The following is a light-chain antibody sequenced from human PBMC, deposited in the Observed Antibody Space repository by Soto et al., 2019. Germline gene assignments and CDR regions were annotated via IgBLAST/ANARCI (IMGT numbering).Light chain of an antibody. CDR2: EVS. CDR1: SSDVGNYDY. CDR3: TAYTGSATYV. Sequence: QSVLTQPASVSGSPGQSITISCTGTSSDVGNYDYVSWYQQHPGKAPKLMIYEVSNRPSGVSNRFSASKSGNTASLTISGLQAEDEADYYCTAYTGSATYVIGTGTKLTVL. J-gene: IGLJ1*01. V-gene: IGLV2-14*01.